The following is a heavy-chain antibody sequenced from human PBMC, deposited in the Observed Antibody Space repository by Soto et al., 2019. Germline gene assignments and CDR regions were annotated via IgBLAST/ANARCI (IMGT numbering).Heavy chain of an antibody. CDR3: ATGGGLALTYYYYGMDV. CDR1: GGTFSSYA. Sequence: QVQLVQSGAEVKKPGSSVKVSCKASGGTFSSYAISWVRQAPGQGLEWMGGIIPIFGTANYAQKFQGRVTITADESTGAAYMELSSLRAEDTAVYYCATGGGLALTYYYYGMDVWGQGTTVTVSS. CDR2: IIPIFGTA. D-gene: IGHD3-10*01. V-gene: IGHV1-69*01. J-gene: IGHJ6*02.